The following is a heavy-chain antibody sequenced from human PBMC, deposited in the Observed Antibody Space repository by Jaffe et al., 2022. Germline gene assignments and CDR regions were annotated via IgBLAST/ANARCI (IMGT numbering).Heavy chain of an antibody. CDR3: AKAGSPSSGWFR. CDR1: GFTFSSYG. D-gene: IGHD6-19*01. J-gene: IGHJ4*02. CDR2: ISYDGSNK. Sequence: QVQLVESGGGVVQPGRSLRLSCAASGFTFSSYGMHWVRQAPGKGLEWVAVISYDGSNKYYADSVKGRFTISRDNSKNTLYLQMNSLRAEDTAVYYCAKAGSPSSGWFRWGQGTLVTVSS. V-gene: IGHV3-30*18.